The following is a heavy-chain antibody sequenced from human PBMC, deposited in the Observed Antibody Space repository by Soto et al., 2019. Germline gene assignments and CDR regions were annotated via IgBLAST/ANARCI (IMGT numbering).Heavy chain of an antibody. V-gene: IGHV3-30-3*01. D-gene: IGHD4-17*01. Sequence: QVQLVESGGGVVQPGRSLRLSCAASGFTFSKDAIHWVRQAPGKGLEWVSVMSNDATIKYYGDSVKGRFTVSRDNSKNTLYLEMNRLRAEDTAVYYCARDSHDHGGTRGFGYLDSWGQGVLVTVSS. CDR3: ARDSHDHGGTRGFGYLDS. CDR2: MSNDATIK. CDR1: GFTFSKDA. J-gene: IGHJ4*02.